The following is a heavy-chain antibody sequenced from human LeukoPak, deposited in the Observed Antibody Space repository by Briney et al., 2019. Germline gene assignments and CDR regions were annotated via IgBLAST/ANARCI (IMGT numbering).Heavy chain of an antibody. CDR2: IYHSGTT. D-gene: IGHD3-10*01. J-gene: IGHJ4*02. V-gene: IGHV4-28*01. CDR1: GYSITSSSW. CDR3: ARKENVYYYFDY. Sequence: SETLSLTCAVSGYSITSSSWWGWIRQPPGKGLEWIGYIYHSGTTYYNPSLQSRVTMSVDTSKNQFSLKLSSVTAVDTAVYYCARKENVYYYFDYWGQGTLVTVSS.